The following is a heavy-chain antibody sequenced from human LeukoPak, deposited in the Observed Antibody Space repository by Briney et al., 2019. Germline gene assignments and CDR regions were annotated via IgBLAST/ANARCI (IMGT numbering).Heavy chain of an antibody. CDR1: GFTFRTYW. D-gene: IGHD3-9*01. V-gene: IGHV3-74*01. CDR2: INTEGSST. J-gene: IGHJ4*02. CDR3: ARDFDRYYFDY. Sequence: GTSLRLSCAASGFTFRTYWMHWVRHAPGRGLMWVSRINTEGSSTSYADSVKGRFTISRDNAKNTLYLQMNSLRAEDTAMYYCARDFDRYYFDYWGQGTLVTVSS.